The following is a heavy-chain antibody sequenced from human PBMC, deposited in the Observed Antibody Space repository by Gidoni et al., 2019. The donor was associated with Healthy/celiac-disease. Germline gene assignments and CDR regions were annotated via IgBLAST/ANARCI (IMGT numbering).Heavy chain of an antibody. V-gene: IGHV3-33*01. CDR1: GFTFSSYG. Sequence: QVQLVESGGGVVQPGRSLRLSCAASGFTFSSYGMHWVRQAPGKGLEWVAVIWYDGSNKYYADSVKGRFTISRDNSKNTLYLQMNSLRAEDTAVYYCAREGTDYGDLVWGQGTLVTVSS. CDR3: AREGTDYGDLV. CDR2: IWYDGSNK. D-gene: IGHD4-17*01. J-gene: IGHJ4*02.